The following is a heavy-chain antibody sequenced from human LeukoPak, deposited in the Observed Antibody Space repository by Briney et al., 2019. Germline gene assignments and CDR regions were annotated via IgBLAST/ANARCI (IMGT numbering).Heavy chain of an antibody. CDR2: IYPGDSDT. CDR1: GYSFTTYW. CDR3: ARRQGCSSTSCPPDY. J-gene: IGHJ4*02. D-gene: IGHD2-2*01. Sequence: GESLKISCRGSGYSFTTYWIGWVRQMPGKGLEWMGIIYPGDSDTRYTPSFQGQVTMSADKSINTACLQWSSLKASDTAIYYCARRQGCSSTSCPPDYWGQGTLVTVSP. V-gene: IGHV5-51*01.